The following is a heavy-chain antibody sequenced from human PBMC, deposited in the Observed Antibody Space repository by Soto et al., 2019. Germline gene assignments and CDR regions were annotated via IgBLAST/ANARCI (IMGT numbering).Heavy chain of an antibody. V-gene: IGHV3-21*01. Sequence: GGSLRLSCAASGFTFSSYSMNWVRQAPGKGLEWVSSISSSSSYIYYADSVKGRFTISRDNAKNSLYLQMNSLRAEDTAVYYCAREGVRGLVHDYWGQGTLVTVSS. CDR1: GFTFSSYS. D-gene: IGHD6-19*01. J-gene: IGHJ4*02. CDR2: ISSSSSYI. CDR3: AREGVRGLVHDY.